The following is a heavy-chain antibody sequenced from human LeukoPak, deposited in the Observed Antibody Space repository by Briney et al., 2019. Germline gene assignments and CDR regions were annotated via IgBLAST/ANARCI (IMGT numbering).Heavy chain of an antibody. J-gene: IGHJ6*02. V-gene: IGHV4-39*01. CDR2: IYYSGST. CDR1: GGSISSSSYY. D-gene: IGHD3-22*01. CDR3: ARLERSKYYYDSSGYYFAGGMDV. Sequence: PSETLSLTCTVSGGSISSSSYYWVWIRQPPGKGLEWLGSIYYSGSTYYNPSLKSRVTISVDTSKNQFSLKLSSVTAADTAVYYCARLERSKYYYDSSGYYFAGGMDVWGQGTTVTVSS.